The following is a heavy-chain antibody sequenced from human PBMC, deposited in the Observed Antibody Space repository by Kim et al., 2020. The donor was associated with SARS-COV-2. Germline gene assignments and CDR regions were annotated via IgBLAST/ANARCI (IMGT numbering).Heavy chain of an antibody. D-gene: IGHD3-22*01. J-gene: IGHJ4*02. V-gene: IGHV3-21*01. CDR2: ISSSSSYI. Sequence: GGSLRLSCAASGFTFSSYSMNWVRQAPGKGLEWVSSISSSSSYIYYADSVKGRFTISRDNAKNSLYLQMNSLRAEDTAVYYCARDHSDYYDSSGYYGSVDFDYWGQGTLVTVSS. CDR3: ARDHSDYYDSSGYYGSVDFDY. CDR1: GFTFSSYS.